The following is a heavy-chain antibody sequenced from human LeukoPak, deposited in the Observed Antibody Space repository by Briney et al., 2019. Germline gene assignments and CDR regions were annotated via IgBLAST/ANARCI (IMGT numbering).Heavy chain of an antibody. CDR2: IYYSGST. CDR1: GGSISSGVYY. J-gene: IGHJ5*02. V-gene: IGHV4-31*02. CDR3: ARRLYSRSSRADCFDP. Sequence: PSETLSPTSTVSGGSISSGVYYWSWIRQHPGKGLEWIGYIYYSGSTYYNPSLKSRVTKSVDTSKNQFSLKLSSVTAADTAVYYCARRLYSRSSRADCFDPWGQGSLVTVSS. D-gene: IGHD6-6*01.